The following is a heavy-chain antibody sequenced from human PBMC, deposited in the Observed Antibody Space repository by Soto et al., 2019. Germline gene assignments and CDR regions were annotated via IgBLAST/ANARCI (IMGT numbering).Heavy chain of an antibody. CDR1: GFTFSNYG. CDR2: IWFDGRNK. J-gene: IGHJ3*02. Sequence: QVQLVESGGGVVQPGTSLRLSCAASGFTFSNYGMHWVRQAPGKGLEWVAVIWFDGRNKFYGDSVKGRLTISRDNSKNTLYLQMNSLRAEDTAVYYCARVGNFGDHDGLDIWGQGTMVTVSS. V-gene: IGHV3-33*01. CDR3: ARVGNFGDHDGLDI. D-gene: IGHD4-17*01.